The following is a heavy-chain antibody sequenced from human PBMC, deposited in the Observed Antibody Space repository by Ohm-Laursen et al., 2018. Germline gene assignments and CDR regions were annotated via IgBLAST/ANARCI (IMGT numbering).Heavy chain of an antibody. Sequence: SVKVSCNAFGYTFTDYLIQWVRQAPGQGLEWMGWINPNNGGTSYAEKFQGRVTMTSDTSINTAYMEVSRLTVDDTVVYYCARARLEWGQGTLVTVSS. CDR1: GYTFTDYL. V-gene: IGHV1-2*02. CDR3: ARARLE. J-gene: IGHJ4*02. CDR2: INPNNGGT.